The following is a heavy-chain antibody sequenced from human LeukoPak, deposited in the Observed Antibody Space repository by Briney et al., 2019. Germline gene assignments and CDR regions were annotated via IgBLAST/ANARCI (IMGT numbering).Heavy chain of an antibody. Sequence: PGGSLRLSCAASGFTFSNYWMTWVRQAPGKGLEWVATINPEGSDKYYVDSVKGRFTISRDNAKNSPYLQMNSLRAEDTALYHCARNNGMDVWGQGTTVIVSS. CDR2: INPEGSDK. J-gene: IGHJ6*02. CDR1: GFTFSNYW. V-gene: IGHV3-7*03. CDR3: ARNNGMDV.